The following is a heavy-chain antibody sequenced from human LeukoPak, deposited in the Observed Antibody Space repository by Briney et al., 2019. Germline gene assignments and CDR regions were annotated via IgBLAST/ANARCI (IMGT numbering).Heavy chain of an antibody. CDR2: ISSSSSYT. D-gene: IGHD6-19*01. J-gene: IGHJ3*02. CDR3: ARVRKYSSGWYDAFDI. CDR1: GFTFSDYY. V-gene: IGHV3-11*05. Sequence: GGSLRLSCAASGFTFSDYYMSWIRQAPRKGLEWVSYISSSSSYTNYADSVKGRFTISRDNAKNSLYLQMNSLRAEDTAVYYCARVRKYSSGWYDAFDIWGQGTMVTVSS.